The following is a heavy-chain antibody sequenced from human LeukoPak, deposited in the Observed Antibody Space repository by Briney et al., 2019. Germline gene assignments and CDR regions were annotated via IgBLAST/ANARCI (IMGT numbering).Heavy chain of an antibody. CDR2: ITGSGGTT. V-gene: IGHV3-23*01. Sequence: GGPLRLSCAASVFTFRNYAMSWVRQAPAKGLEWVSVITGSGGTTYYVDSVKGRFTISRDNFKNTLYLQMSSLTADDTGVYYFTRLMEGGYYYVSVAYWGQGTLVTVHS. CDR1: VFTFRNYA. D-gene: IGHD3-22*01. CDR3: TRLMEGGYYYVSVAY. J-gene: IGHJ4*02.